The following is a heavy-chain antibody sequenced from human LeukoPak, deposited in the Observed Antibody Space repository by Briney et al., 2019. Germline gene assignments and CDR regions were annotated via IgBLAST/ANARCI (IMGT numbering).Heavy chain of an antibody. J-gene: IGHJ4*02. Sequence: ASVKVSCKASGGTFSSYAISWVRQAPGQGLEWMGWINPNSGGTNYAQKFQGRVTMTRDTSISTAYMELSRLRSDDTAVYYCAREKEMATTHFFDYWGQGTLVTVSS. CDR1: GGTFSSYA. V-gene: IGHV1-2*02. CDR3: AREKEMATTHFFDY. D-gene: IGHD5-24*01. CDR2: INPNSGGT.